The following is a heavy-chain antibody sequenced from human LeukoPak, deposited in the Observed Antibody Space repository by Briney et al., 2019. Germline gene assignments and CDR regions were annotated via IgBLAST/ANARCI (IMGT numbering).Heavy chain of an antibody. D-gene: IGHD2-21*02. CDR3: ARENIVVVTAIRDAFDI. J-gene: IGHJ3*02. CDR1: GFTFSSYS. CDR2: ISSGSSTI. Sequence: GGSLRLSCAASGFTFSSYSMNWVRQAPGKGLEWVSYISSGSSTIYYVDSVKGRFTISRDNAKNSLCLQMNSLRDEDTAVYYCARENIVVVTAIRDAFDIWGQGTMVTVSS. V-gene: IGHV3-48*02.